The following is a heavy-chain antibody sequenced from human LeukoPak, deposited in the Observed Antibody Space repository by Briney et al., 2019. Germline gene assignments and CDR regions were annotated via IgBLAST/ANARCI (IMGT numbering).Heavy chain of an antibody. J-gene: IGHJ4*02. D-gene: IGHD6-13*01. CDR1: GYTFTGYY. Sequence: GESLNISCKGSGYTFTGYYMHWVRQAPGQGLEWMGWINPNSGGTNYAQKFQGRVTMTRDTSISTAYMELSRLRSDDTAVYYCARGPRGQQSPFDYWGQGTLVTVSS. V-gene: IGHV1-2*02. CDR2: INPNSGGT. CDR3: ARGPRGQQSPFDY.